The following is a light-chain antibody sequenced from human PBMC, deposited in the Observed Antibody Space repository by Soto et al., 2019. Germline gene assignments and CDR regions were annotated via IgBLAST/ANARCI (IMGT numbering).Light chain of an antibody. V-gene: IGKV3-11*01. CDR3: QQLNSYL. CDR1: QSVGKY. CDR2: DAS. J-gene: IGKJ5*01. Sequence: EIVMTQSPATLSLSPGERATLSCRASQSVGKYLVWYQQKPGQAPRLLIYDASNRATGIPARFSGSGSGTDFTLTISSLQPEDFATYYCQQLNSYLFGQGTRLEI.